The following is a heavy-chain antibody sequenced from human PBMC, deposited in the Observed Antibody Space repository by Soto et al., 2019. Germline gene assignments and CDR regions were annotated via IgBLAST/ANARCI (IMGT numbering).Heavy chain of an antibody. CDR3: ARGAYGEVSFDY. D-gene: IGHD3-10*01. CDR1: GYTFTSYD. Sequence: VKVSCKASGYTFTSYDINWVRQATGQGLEWMGWIKTNSGNTNYAQDFQGRVTMTRNTSTSTAYMELRSLRSDDTAVYYCARGAYGEVSFDYWGQGTQVTVSS. V-gene: IGHV1-8*01. CDR2: IKTNSGNT. J-gene: IGHJ4*02.